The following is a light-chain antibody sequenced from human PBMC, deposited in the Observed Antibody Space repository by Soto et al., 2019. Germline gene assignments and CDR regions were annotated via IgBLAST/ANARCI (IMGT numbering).Light chain of an antibody. CDR2: EVI. Sequence: QSVLTQPASVSGSPGQSITISCTGTSSDVGTFNYVSWYQQHPGKDPKLMLYEVINRPSGVSNRFSGSKSGNTASLTISGLQAEDEADYYCSSYAGSITVFGGGTQLTVL. V-gene: IGLV2-14*01. J-gene: IGLJ7*01. CDR3: SSYAGSITV. CDR1: SSDVGTFNY.